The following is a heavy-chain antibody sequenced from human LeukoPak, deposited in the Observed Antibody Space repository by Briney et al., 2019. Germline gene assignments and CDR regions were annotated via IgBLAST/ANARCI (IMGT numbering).Heavy chain of an antibody. CDR2: IHYSGST. CDR1: GGSISSYY. Sequence: SETLSLTCTVSGGSISSYYWSWIRQPPGKGLEWIGYIHYSGSTKYNPSLKSRVTISVDTSKNQFSLKLSSVTAADTAVYYCARRGVGRLLAAAFDIWGQGTMVTVSS. D-gene: IGHD3-22*01. V-gene: IGHV4-59*01. CDR3: ARRGVGRLLAAAFDI. J-gene: IGHJ3*02.